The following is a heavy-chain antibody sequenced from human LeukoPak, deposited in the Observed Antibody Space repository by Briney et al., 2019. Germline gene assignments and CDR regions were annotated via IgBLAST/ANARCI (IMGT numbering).Heavy chain of an antibody. CDR2: IRRSTGTI. CDR3: AKPSSIQLWFDGFDI. CDR1: GFTFISYS. J-gene: IGHJ3*02. D-gene: IGHD5-18*01. V-gene: IGHV3-48*01. Sequence: GGSLRLSCAASGFTFISYSMNWVRQAPGKGLEWVAYIRRSTGTIYYADSVKGRFTISRDNVKNSLYLQMNSLRAEDTAVYYCAKPSSIQLWFDGFDIWGQGTMVTVSS.